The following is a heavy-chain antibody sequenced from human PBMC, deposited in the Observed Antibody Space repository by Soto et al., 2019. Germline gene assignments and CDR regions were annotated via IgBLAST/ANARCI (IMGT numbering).Heavy chain of an antibody. CDR2: IYYSGST. V-gene: IGHV4-31*03. Sequence: SETLSLTCTVSGGSISSGGYYWSWIRQHPGKGLEWIGYIYYSGSTYYNPSLKSRVTISVDTSKNQFSLKLSSVTAADTAVYYCARDATNYFDYWGQGTLVTVSS. CDR1: GGSISSGGYY. CDR3: ARDATNYFDY. J-gene: IGHJ4*02.